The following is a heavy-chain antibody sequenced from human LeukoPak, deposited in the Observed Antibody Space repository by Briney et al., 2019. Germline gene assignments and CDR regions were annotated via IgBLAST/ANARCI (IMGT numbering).Heavy chain of an antibody. CDR1: GFTVSSNY. V-gene: IGHV3-53*01. CDR3: ARNPYTTILSWFDP. J-gene: IGHJ5*02. CDR2: LYSGGGT. Sequence: GGSLRLSCAASGFTVSSNYMSWVRQAPGKGLEWVSVLYSGGGTYYADSVEGRFTISRDNAKNTLYLQMNSLRAEDTAVYYRARNPYTTILSWFDPWGQGTLVTVSS. D-gene: IGHD2-2*02.